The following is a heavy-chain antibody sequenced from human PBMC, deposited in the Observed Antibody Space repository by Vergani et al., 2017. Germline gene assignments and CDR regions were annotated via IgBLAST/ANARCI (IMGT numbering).Heavy chain of an antibody. Sequence: EVQMVESGGGLVQPGGSLRLFCRASGFTFSSHAMSWVRQAPRKGLEWVSAISGSDGSTYYADSVKGRFTISRDNSKNTLYLKMNSLRAEDTAVYYCAKGGGGYWGQGTLVTVSS. D-gene: IGHD2-15*01. CDR3: AKGGGGY. CDR2: ISGSDGST. V-gene: IGHV3-23*04. J-gene: IGHJ4*02. CDR1: GFTFSSHA.